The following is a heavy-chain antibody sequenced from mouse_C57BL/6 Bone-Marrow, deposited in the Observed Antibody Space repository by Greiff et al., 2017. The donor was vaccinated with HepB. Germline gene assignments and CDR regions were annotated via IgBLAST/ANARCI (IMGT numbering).Heavy chain of an antibody. CDR1: GFTFSDYG. CDR2: ISNLAYSI. V-gene: IGHV5-15*01. CDR3: ARLRYFDV. J-gene: IGHJ1*03. Sequence: EVKLMESGGGLVQPGGSLKLSCAASGFTFSDYGMAWVRQAPRKGPEWVAFISNLAYSIYYADTVTGRFTISRENAKNTLYLEMSSLRSEDTAMYYCARLRYFDVWGTGTTVTVSS.